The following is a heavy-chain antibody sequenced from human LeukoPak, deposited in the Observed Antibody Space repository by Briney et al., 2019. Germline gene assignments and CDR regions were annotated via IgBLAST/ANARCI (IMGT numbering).Heavy chain of an antibody. V-gene: IGHV1-24*01. Sequence: ASVKVSCTVSGYTLTELSMHWVRQAPGKGLEWMGGFDPEDGETICAQKFQGRVTMTEDTSTDTAYMELSSLRSEDTAVYYCATVLYYDSKSYYLPKSYYFDYWGQGTLVTVSS. D-gene: IGHD3-22*01. J-gene: IGHJ4*02. CDR2: FDPEDGET. CDR1: GYTLTELS. CDR3: ATVLYYDSKSYYLPKSYYFDY.